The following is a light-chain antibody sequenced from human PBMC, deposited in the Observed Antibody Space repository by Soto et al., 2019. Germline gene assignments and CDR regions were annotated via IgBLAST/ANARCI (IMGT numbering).Light chain of an antibody. CDR3: QQYSNWAWT. CDR1: QSVSSN. CDR2: GAS. J-gene: IGKJ1*01. V-gene: IGKV3-15*01. Sequence: EIVMTQSPATLSVSPGERATLSCRASQSVSSNLAWYQQKPGQAPRLLIYGASTRATGIPARFIGSGSGTEFTLTISGLQSEDFAVYYCQQYSNWAWTFGQGTKVEIK.